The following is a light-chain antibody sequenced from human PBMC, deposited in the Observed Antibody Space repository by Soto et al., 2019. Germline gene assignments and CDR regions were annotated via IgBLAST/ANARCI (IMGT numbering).Light chain of an antibody. CDR2: GAS. V-gene: IGKV3-20*01. CDR1: ESVSSNY. Sequence: EIVLTQSPGTLSLSPGERATLSCRASESVSSNYLAWYQQKPGQAPRLLIYGASTRATGVPDRFSGSGSGTDFTLSISRLEPEDLAVYYCQQYGGSPRTFGQGTKVEIK. J-gene: IGKJ1*01. CDR3: QQYGGSPRT.